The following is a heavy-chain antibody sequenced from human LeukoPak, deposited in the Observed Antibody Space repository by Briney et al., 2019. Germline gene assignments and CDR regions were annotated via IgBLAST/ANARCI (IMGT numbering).Heavy chain of an antibody. J-gene: IGHJ4*02. Sequence: GGSLRLSCAASGFTVSSDYMSWVRQAPGKGLEWVSVIYSGGSTYYADSVKGRFTISRDSSENALYLHMNSLRAEDTAVYYCARGGGAFCGGDCHRNFDYWGQGTLVTVS. V-gene: IGHV3-53*01. CDR1: GFTVSSDY. CDR3: ARGGGAFCGGDCHRNFDY. CDR2: IYSGGST. D-gene: IGHD2-21*02.